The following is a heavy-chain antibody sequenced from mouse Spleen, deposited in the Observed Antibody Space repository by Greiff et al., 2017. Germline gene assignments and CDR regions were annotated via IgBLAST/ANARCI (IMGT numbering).Heavy chain of an antibody. V-gene: IGHV1-82*01. Sequence: VQLVESGPELVKPGASVKISCKASGYAFSSSWMNWVKQRPGKGLEWIGRIYPGDGDTNYNGKFKGKATLTADKSSSTAYMQLSSLTSEDSAVYFCARGWLLQGSFDYWGQGTTLTVSS. CDR1: GYAFSSSW. CDR2: IYPGDGDT. J-gene: IGHJ2*01. CDR3: ARGWLLQGSFDY. D-gene: IGHD2-3*01.